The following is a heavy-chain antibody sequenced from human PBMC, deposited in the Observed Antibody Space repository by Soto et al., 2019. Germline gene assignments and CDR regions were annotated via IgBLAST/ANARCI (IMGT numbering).Heavy chain of an antibody. D-gene: IGHD2-2*01. V-gene: IGHV3-30*03. CDR1: GFTLSNYW. CDR2: ISYDGSNK. CDR3: ARDQGYCISTSCPVAYYNYAMDV. J-gene: IGHJ6*02. Sequence: GGSLRLSCAASGFTLSNYWVHWARQAPGKGLEWVAIISYDGSNKYYPDSVKGRFTISRDNSKNMLYLQMNSLRAEDTAVFYCARDQGYCISTSCPVAYYNYAMDVWGQGTTVTVSS.